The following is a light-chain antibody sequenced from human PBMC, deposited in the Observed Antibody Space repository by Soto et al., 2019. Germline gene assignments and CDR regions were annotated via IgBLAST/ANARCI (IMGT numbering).Light chain of an antibody. CDR3: CSYTGSGTLWV. Sequence: QSVLAQPASVSGSPGQSITISCSGASSDVGSLQFVAWYQQHPGKAPKVVIYEDSKRPSGISFRFSGSTSGNTASLTISGLQPDDESHYYCCSYTGSGTLWVFGGGTKLTVL. CDR1: SSDVGSLQF. CDR2: EDS. J-gene: IGLJ3*02. V-gene: IGLV2-23*01.